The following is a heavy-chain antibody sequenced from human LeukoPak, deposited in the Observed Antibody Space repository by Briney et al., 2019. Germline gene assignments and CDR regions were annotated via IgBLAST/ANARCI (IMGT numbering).Heavy chain of an antibody. CDR3: ATAASDYRTDY. J-gene: IGHJ4*01. D-gene: IGHD4-11*01. CDR1: GFTFSSYG. CDR2: IWYGGSNK. Sequence: RPGGSLRLSCAASGFTFSSYGMHWVRQAPGKGLEWVAVIWYGGSNKYYADSVKGRFTISRDNSKNTLYLQMNSLRAEDTAVYYCATAASDYRTDYWGHGTLVTVSS. V-gene: IGHV3-33*08.